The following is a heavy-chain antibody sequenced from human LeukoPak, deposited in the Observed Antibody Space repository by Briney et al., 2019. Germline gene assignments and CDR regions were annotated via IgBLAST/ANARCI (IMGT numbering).Heavy chain of an antibody. D-gene: IGHD4-17*01. V-gene: IGHV4-59*01. Sequence: SQTLSLTCTLSGGSISSYYCSCIWQPPGKGLEWIGYIYYSGSTHYNPSLKSRVTISVDTSKNQFSLKLSSVTAADTAVYYRARDRGGYGDTPFDYWGQGTLVTVSS. CDR3: ARDRGGYGDTPFDY. J-gene: IGHJ4*02. CDR2: IYYSGST. CDR1: GGSISSYY.